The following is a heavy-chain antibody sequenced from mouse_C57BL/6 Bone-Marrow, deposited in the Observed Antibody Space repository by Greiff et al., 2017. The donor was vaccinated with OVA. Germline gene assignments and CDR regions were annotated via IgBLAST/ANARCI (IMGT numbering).Heavy chain of an antibody. CDR3: AREGGNYGGYYAMYY. V-gene: IGHV1-52*01. CDR2: IDPSDSET. D-gene: IGHD2-1*01. CDR1: GYTFTSYW. Sequence: QVQLQQPGAELVRPGSSVKLSCKASGYTFTSYWMHWVKQRPIQGLEWIGKIDPSDSETHYNQKFKDKATLTVDKSSSTAYMQLSSLTSEDSAVYYCAREGGNYGGYYAMYYWGQGTSVTVSS. J-gene: IGHJ4*01.